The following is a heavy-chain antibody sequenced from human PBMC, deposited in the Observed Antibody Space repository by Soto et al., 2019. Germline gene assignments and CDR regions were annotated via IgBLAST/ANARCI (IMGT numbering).Heavy chain of an antibody. V-gene: IGHV3-11*01. J-gene: IGHJ5*02. CDR2: ISKSGSII. CDR3: ARDLSPYSDYYDESTSETWFDP. CDR1: GFTFSDYY. Sequence: QVQLVASGGGLVQPGGSLRLSCAASGFTFSDYYMSRLRQPPGKGLEWVSYISKSGSIIHFADPVKGRFAISRDNAKNTLYLQISSMRAEDTALYYCARDLSPYSDYYDESTSETWFDPWGQGTLVTVSS. D-gene: IGHD3-16*01.